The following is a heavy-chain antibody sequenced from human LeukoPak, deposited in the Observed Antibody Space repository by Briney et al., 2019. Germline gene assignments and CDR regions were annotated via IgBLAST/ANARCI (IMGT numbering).Heavy chain of an antibody. CDR2: ISYDGSNK. CDR3: AKDQGGNRFDY. D-gene: IGHD4-23*01. Sequence: GRSLRLSCAASGFTLSSYGMHWVRQAPGKGLEWVAVISYDGSNKYYADSVKGRFTISRDNSKNTLYLQMNSLRAEDTAVYYCAKDQGGNRFDYWGQGTLVTVSS. V-gene: IGHV3-30*18. J-gene: IGHJ4*02. CDR1: GFTLSSYG.